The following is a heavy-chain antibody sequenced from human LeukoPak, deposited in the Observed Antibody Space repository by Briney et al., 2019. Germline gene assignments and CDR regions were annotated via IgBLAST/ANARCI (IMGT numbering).Heavy chain of an antibody. CDR3: AKGAPCSGGSCYFFDY. Sequence: GGSLRLSCVASGFTFRAYAMRWVRQAPGKGLGGVSAISGVSTTKYYADPVKGRFTISRDNSKNTVYLQMNSLRAEDTAVYYCAKGAPCSGGSCYFFDYWGQGTLVTVSS. D-gene: IGHD2-15*01. V-gene: IGHV3-23*01. J-gene: IGHJ4*02. CDR1: GFTFRAYA. CDR2: ISGVSTTK.